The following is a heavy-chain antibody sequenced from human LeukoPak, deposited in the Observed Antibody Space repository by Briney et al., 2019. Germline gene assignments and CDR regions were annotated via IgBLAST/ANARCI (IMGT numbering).Heavy chain of an antibody. D-gene: IGHD2-2*02. CDR2: IYPGDSHT. CDR3: ARGPSAYTSSATLGSYNWFDP. Sequence: KPGESLKISCKGSGYSFPNYWIGWVRQMPGKDLEWMGIIYPGDSHTRYSPSFQDQVTISVDKSISTAYLQWSSLKASDTAMYYCARGPSAYTSSATLGSYNWFDPWGQGSLVTVSS. V-gene: IGHV5-51*03. J-gene: IGHJ5*02. CDR1: GYSFPNYW.